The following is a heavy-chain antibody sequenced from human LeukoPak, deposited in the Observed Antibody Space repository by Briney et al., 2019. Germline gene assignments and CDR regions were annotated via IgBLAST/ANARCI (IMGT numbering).Heavy chain of an antibody. CDR2: ISGGST. D-gene: IGHD6-13*01. Sequence: GGSLRLSCAASGFTVSSNEMSWVRQAPGKGLEWVSSISGGSTYYADSRKGRFTISRDNSKNTLYLQMNRLRAEDTAVYYCAKRGLAAALFRWGQGTLVTVSS. CDR3: AKRGLAAALFR. CDR1: GFTVSSNE. V-gene: IGHV3-38-3*01. J-gene: IGHJ4*02.